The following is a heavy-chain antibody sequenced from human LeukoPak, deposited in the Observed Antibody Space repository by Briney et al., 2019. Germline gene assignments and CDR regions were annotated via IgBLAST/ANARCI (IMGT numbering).Heavy chain of an antibody. CDR2: IKQDGSEK. CDR3: AREKWDDTEQQLVLFDY. D-gene: IGHD6-13*01. Sequence: PWGSLRLSCAGSGFTFSNYSMNWVRQAPGKGLEWVANIKQDGSEKYYVDSVKGRFTISRDNAKNSLYLQMNSLRAEDTAVYYCAREKWDDTEQQLVLFDYRGQGTLVTVSS. V-gene: IGHV3-7*01. CDR1: GFTFSNYS. J-gene: IGHJ4*02.